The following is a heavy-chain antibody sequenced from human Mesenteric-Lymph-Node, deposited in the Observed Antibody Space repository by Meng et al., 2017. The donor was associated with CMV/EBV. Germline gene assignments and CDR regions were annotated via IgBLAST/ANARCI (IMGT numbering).Heavy chain of an antibody. CDR3: AKAVGEGAFDI. J-gene: IGHJ3*02. Sequence: GGSLRFSCAASGFAFRSYARSWARQAPGRGLEWFSAISGSGGSTYYADTVKGRFTISRDNSKNTLYMQRNSLRAEDTAVYYCAKAVGEGAFDIWGQGTMVTVSS. CDR2: ISGSGGST. V-gene: IGHV3-23*01. CDR1: GFAFRSYA. D-gene: IGHD3-10*01.